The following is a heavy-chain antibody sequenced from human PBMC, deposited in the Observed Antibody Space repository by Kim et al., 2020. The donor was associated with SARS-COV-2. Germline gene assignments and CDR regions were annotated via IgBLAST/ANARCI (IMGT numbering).Heavy chain of an antibody. CDR2: ISYDGSNK. Sequence: GGSLRLSCAASGFTFSSYGMHWVHQAPGKGLEWVAVISYDGSNKYYADSVKGRFTISRDNSKNTLYLQMNSLRAEDTAVYYCAKGGAQPGLYERYYYGSGSYYKIDYWGQGTLVTVSS. V-gene: IGHV3-30*18. D-gene: IGHD3-10*01. CDR3: AKGGAQPGLYERYYYGSGSYYKIDY. CDR1: GFTFSSYG. J-gene: IGHJ4*02.